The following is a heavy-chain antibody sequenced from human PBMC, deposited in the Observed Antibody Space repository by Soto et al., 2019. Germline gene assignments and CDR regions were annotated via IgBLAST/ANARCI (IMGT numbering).Heavy chain of an antibody. CDR1: GFTFSSYA. CDR2: ISGSGGST. Sequence: GGSLRLSCAASGFTFSSYAMSWVRQAPGKGLEWVSAISGSGGSTYYADSVKGRFTISRDNSKNTLYLQMNSLRAEDTAVYYCAKGRGSSGWQGGYDYWGQGTLVTVSS. D-gene: IGHD6-19*01. V-gene: IGHV3-23*01. J-gene: IGHJ4*02. CDR3: AKGRGSSGWQGGYDY.